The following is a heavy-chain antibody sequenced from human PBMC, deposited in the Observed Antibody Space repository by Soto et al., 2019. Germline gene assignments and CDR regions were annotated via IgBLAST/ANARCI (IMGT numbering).Heavy chain of an antibody. CDR1: GFPISSPYS. D-gene: IGHD4-17*01. J-gene: IGHJ6*02. V-gene: IGHV4-38-2*02. CDR3: ARVTMVIRDYDHFGVDV. Sequence: PSETLSLTCLVSGFPISSPYSWGWIRQPPGKGLEWIGSISHTGTTSYSPSLTSRVSISVDTSKNQVSLKLTSVTAADTAVYFCARVTMVIRDYDHFGVDVWGHGTTVTVSS. CDR2: ISHTGTT.